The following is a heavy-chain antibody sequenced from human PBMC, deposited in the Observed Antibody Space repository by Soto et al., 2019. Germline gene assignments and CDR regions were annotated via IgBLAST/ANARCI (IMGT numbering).Heavy chain of an antibody. CDR2: IYYSGST. J-gene: IGHJ3*02. D-gene: IGHD1-26*01. CDR3: ARADGGSYGQDVFDI. CDR1: GGSISSYY. Sequence: SETLSLTCTVSGGSISSYYWSWIRQPPGKGLEWIGYIYYSGSTNYNPSLKSRVTMSVDTSKNQFSLKLSSVTAADTALYYCARADGGSYGQDVFDIWGQGTMVTVSS. V-gene: IGHV4-59*01.